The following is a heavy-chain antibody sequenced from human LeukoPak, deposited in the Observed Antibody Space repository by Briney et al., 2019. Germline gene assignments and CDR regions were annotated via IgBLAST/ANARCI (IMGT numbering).Heavy chain of an antibody. V-gene: IGHV3-7*01. J-gene: IGHJ6*03. D-gene: IGHD3-3*01. CDR3: ARLDDFWSGYWGNYYYYMDV. CDR2: IKQDGSEK. CDR1: GFTFSSYW. Sequence: GGSLRLSCAASGFTFSSYWMSWVRQAPGKGLEWVANIKQDGSEKYYVDSVKGRFTISRDNAKNSLYLQMNSLRAEDTAVYYCARLDDFWSGYWGNYYYYMDVWGKGATVTVSS.